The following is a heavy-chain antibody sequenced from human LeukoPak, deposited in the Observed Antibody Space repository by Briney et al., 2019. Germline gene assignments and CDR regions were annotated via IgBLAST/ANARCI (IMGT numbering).Heavy chain of an antibody. CDR2: IKSDGTST. V-gene: IGHV3-74*01. CDR1: GFTFTTYW. J-gene: IGHJ2*01. CDR3: ARGHGDFPVNYYFDL. Sequence: PGGSLRLSCAASGFTFTTYWMHWVRHAPGKGLVWVSRIKSDGTSTSYADSVKGRFTISRDNAKNTLYLQMNSLRAEDTAVYYCARGHGDFPVNYYFDLWGRGTLVTVSS. D-gene: IGHD4-17*01.